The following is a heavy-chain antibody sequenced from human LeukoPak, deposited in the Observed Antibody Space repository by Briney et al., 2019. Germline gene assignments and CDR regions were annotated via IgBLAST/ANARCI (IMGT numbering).Heavy chain of an antibody. J-gene: IGHJ4*02. D-gene: IGHD4-23*01. Sequence: PGGSLRLSCAASGFTFGSYAMSWVRQAPGKGLEWVSGISGSGDRTYYADSVKGRFTISRDNSKNTLYVQMNSLRVEDTAVYYCAKDRSLDGGNSNGYFDYWGQGTLVTVSS. CDR2: ISGSGDRT. V-gene: IGHV3-23*01. CDR3: AKDRSLDGGNSNGYFDY. CDR1: GFTFGSYA.